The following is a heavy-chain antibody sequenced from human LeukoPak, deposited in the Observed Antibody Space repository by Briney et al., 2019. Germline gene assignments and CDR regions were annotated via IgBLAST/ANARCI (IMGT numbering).Heavy chain of an antibody. Sequence: PSETLSLTCTVSGGSISSSSYYWGWVRQPPGKGLEWIGSIYYSGSTYYNPSLKSRVTISVDTSKNQFSLKLSSVTAADTAVYYSARQRSSSWDPNHYYYYMDVWGKGTTVTVSS. CDR1: GGSISSSSYY. CDR2: IYYSGST. CDR3: ARQRSSSWDPNHYYYYMDV. J-gene: IGHJ6*03. D-gene: IGHD6-13*01. V-gene: IGHV4-39*01.